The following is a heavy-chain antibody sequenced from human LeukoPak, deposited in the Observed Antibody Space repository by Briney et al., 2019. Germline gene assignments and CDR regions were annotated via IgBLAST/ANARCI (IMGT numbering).Heavy chain of an antibody. CDR1: GFTFSNYA. J-gene: IGHJ2*01. Sequence: GGSLRLSCAASGFTFSNYAMTWVRQAPGKGLEWVSILSGSGGATYYADSVKGRFTISRDNSENTLYLQMNNLGAEDTAVYYCAKKRVITTPDAIDWYFDLWGRGTLVTVSS. CDR2: LSGSGGAT. V-gene: IGHV3-23*01. CDR3: AKKRVITTPDAIDWYFDL. D-gene: IGHD3-10*01.